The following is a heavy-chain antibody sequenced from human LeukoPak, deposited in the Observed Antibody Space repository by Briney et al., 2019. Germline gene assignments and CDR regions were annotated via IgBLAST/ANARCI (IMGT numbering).Heavy chain of an antibody. CDR1: GVSISSYY. CDR3: ARGGVVTQPGYFQH. D-gene: IGHD3-3*01. J-gene: IGHJ1*01. Sequence: PSETLSLTCTVSGVSISSYYWSWIRQPAGKGLEWIGRIYTSGSTNFNPSLKSRVTMSVDTSKNQFSLKLSSVTAADTAVYYCARGGVVTQPGYFQHWGQGTLVTVSS. V-gene: IGHV4-4*07. CDR2: IYTSGST.